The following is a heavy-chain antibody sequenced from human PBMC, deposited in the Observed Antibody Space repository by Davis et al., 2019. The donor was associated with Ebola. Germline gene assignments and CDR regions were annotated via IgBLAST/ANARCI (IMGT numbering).Heavy chain of an antibody. Sequence: PGGSLRLSCAASGFSFSTYSMNWVRQAPGKGLEWVSYITSSGSTIYYADSVKGRFTISRDNAKNSLYLQMNSLRVEDTAIYYCARDGSGWSAYWGQGTLVTVSS. J-gene: IGHJ4*02. V-gene: IGHV3-48*04. CDR1: GFSFSTYS. D-gene: IGHD6-19*01. CDR2: ITSSGSTI. CDR3: ARDGSGWSAY.